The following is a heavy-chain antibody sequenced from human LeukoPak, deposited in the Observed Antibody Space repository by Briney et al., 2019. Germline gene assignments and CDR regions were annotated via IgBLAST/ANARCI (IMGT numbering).Heavy chain of an antibody. CDR1: GYTFTSYG. Sequence: GASVKVTCKASGYTFTSYGISWVRQAPGQGLEWMGWISAYNGNTNYAQKLQGRVTMTTDTSTSTAYMELRSLRSDDTAVYYCARPVWFGELTPLDVWGQGTTVTVSS. D-gene: IGHD3-10*01. V-gene: IGHV1-18*01. J-gene: IGHJ6*02. CDR2: ISAYNGNT. CDR3: ARPVWFGELTPLDV.